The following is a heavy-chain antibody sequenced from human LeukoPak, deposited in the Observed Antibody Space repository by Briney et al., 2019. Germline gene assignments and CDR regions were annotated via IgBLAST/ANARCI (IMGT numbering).Heavy chain of an antibody. J-gene: IGHJ4*02. CDR2: IYPGDSDT. Sequence: GESLKISCQGSGYTFTNYWIGWVRQMPGKGLEWMGIIYPGDSDTRHSPSFQGQVTISADKSISTAYLQWSSLKASDNAMYYRARGDGYNYRGFDYWGQGTLVTVSS. CDR3: ARGDGYNYRGFDY. D-gene: IGHD5-24*01. V-gene: IGHV5-51*01. CDR1: GYTFTNYW.